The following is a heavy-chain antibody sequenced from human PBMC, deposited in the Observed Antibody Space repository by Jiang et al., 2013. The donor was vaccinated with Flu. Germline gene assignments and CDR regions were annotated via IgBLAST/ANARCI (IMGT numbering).Heavy chain of an antibody. CDR3: ARVPSRYCSSTSCYFDDYYYYGMDV. Sequence: SLTCTVSVAPSAVVVTTGAGSGSPQEGTGVDWVYLLHGSTNYNPSLKSRVTISVDTSKNQFSLKLSSVTAADTAVYYCARVPSRYCSSTSCYFDDYYYYGMDVWGQGTTVTVSS. J-gene: IGHJ6*02. V-gene: IGHV4-61*01. D-gene: IGHD2-2*01. CDR2: LLHGST. CDR1: VAPSAVVVTT.